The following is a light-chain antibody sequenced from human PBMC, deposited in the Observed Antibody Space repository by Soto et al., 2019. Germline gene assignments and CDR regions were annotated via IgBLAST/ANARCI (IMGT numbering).Light chain of an antibody. J-gene: IGKJ4*01. CDR1: ESVGNY. V-gene: IGKV3-11*01. CDR2: DAS. Sequence: IVLTQSPATLSLSPGEIATLSCRASESVGNYLAWYQERPGQAPRLLIYDASNRATGIPPRFSGSGSGTDFTLTISSLEPEDFAVYYCQQRSSWPPPTFGGGTKVEI. CDR3: QQRSSWPPPT.